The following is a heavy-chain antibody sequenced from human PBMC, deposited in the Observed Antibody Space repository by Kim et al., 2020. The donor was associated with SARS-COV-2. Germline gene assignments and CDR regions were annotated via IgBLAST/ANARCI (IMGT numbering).Heavy chain of an antibody. D-gene: IGHD6-19*01. CDR3: ARAGEQWPPLNGWFDP. CDR1: GYTFTSYY. J-gene: IGHJ5*02. CDR2: INPSGGST. Sequence: ASVKVSCKASGYTFTSYYMHWVRQAPGQGLEWMGIINPSGGSTSYAQKFQGRVTMTRDTSTSTVYMELSSLRSEDTAVYYCARAGEQWPPLNGWFDPWGQGTLVTVSS. V-gene: IGHV1-46*01.